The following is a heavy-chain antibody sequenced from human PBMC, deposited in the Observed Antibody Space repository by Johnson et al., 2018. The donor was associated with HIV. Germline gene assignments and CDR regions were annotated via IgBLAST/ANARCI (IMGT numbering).Heavy chain of an antibody. CDR3: ARLSGQQLVPRGGPFDI. CDR1: GFTVSSNY. J-gene: IGHJ3*02. D-gene: IGHD6-13*01. Sequence: VQLVESGGGLVQPGGSLRLSCATSGFTVSSNYMSWVRQAPGKGLEWVSVIYSGGSTYYADSVKGRFTISRDNSKNTLYLQMNSLRAEDTAVYYCARLSGQQLVPRGGPFDIWGQGTMVTVSS. CDR2: IYSGGST. V-gene: IGHV3-66*01.